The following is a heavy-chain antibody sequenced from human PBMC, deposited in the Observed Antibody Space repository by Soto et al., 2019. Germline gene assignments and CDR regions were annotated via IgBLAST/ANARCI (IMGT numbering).Heavy chain of an antibody. CDR1: GFTVSSNY. V-gene: IGHV3-53*01. D-gene: IGHD3-10*01. CDR3: ARDPNPPYYYGSGSFYGMDV. J-gene: IGHJ6*02. Sequence: EVQLVESGGGLIQPGGSLRLSCAASGFTVSSNYMSWVRQAPGKGLEWVAVIYSGGSTYYADSVKGRFTISRDNSKNTLYLQMNSLRAEDTAVYYCARDPNPPYYYGSGSFYGMDVWGQGTTVSVSS. CDR2: IYSGGST.